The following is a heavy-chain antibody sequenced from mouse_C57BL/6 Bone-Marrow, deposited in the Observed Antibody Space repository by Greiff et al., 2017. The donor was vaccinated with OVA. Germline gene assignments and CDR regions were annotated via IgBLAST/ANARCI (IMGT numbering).Heavy chain of an antibody. CDR1: GYTFTSYW. D-gene: IGHD1-1*01. CDR3: ASGTTVYFDY. J-gene: IGHJ2*01. CDR2: INPSSGYT. Sequence: QVQLQQSGAELAKPGASVKLSCKASGYTFTSYWMHWVKQRPGQGLEWIGYINPSSGYTKYNQKFKDKATFTADKSSSTAYMQLSSLTYEDATVYYCASGTTVYFDYWGQGTTLTVSA. V-gene: IGHV1-7*01.